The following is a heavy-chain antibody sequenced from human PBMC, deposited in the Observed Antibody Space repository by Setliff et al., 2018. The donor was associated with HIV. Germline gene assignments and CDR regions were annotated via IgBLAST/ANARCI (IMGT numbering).Heavy chain of an antibody. D-gene: IGHD3-22*01. CDR2: VYYSGST. CDR1: GGSISSSGPDYY. CDR3: ARDHKYYYDSSGLDY. Sequence: SETLSLTCTVSGGSISSSGPDYYWGWVRQPPGGGLEWIGSVYYSGSTYYNPSLRSRVTISVDMSKNQLSLRLSSVTAADTAVYYCARDHKYYYDSSGLDYWGQGTLVTVSS. V-gene: IGHV4-39*07. J-gene: IGHJ4*02.